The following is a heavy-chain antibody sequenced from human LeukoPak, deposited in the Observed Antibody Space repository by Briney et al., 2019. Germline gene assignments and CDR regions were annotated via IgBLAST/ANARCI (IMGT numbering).Heavy chain of an antibody. V-gene: IGHV3-9*01. CDR2: ISWNSGSI. Sequence: GGSLRLSCAASGFTFDDYATHWVRQAPGKGLEWVSGISWNSGSIGYADSVKGRFTISRDNAKNSLYLQMNSLRSEDTAVYYCARGHSSSWYPIYYYYYYGMDVWGQGTTVTVSS. D-gene: IGHD6-13*01. J-gene: IGHJ6*02. CDR3: ARGHSSSWYPIYYYYYYGMDV. CDR1: GFTFDDYA.